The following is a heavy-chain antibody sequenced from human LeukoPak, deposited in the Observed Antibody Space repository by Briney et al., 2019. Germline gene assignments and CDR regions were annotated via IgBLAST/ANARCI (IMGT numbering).Heavy chain of an antibody. CDR1: GFTFSNYW. Sequence: GGSLRLSCXAXGFTFSNYWMHWVRQAPGKGLVWVSRINSDGSSTTSADSVKGRFTISRDNAKNTLYLQMNSLRAEDTAVYYCAKGGATVIDYWGQGTLVTVSS. CDR2: INSDGSST. J-gene: IGHJ4*02. D-gene: IGHD4-17*01. V-gene: IGHV3-74*01. CDR3: AKGGATVIDY.